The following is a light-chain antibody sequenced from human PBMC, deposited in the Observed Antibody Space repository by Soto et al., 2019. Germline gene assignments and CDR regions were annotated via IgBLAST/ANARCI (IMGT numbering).Light chain of an antibody. Sequence: AIRMTQSPSSLSASTGDRVTITCRASQGISSYLAWYQQKPGKAPKLLIYAASTLQSGVPSRFSGSGSGTDFTLTISCLQYEDFAVYYCQQYNNWPWTFGQGTKVDIK. CDR1: QGISSY. CDR3: QQYNNWPWT. V-gene: IGKV1-8*01. CDR2: AAS. J-gene: IGKJ1*01.